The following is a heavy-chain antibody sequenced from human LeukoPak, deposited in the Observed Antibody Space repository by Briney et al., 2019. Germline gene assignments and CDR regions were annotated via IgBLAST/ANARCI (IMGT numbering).Heavy chain of an antibody. CDR2: ISYSGST. V-gene: IGHV4-39*01. J-gene: IGHJ4*02. CDR1: GGSITTNNYY. Sequence: SETLSLTCTVSGGSITTNNYYWGWIRQPPGKGLEWIGMISYSGSTYYNPSLKSRVTISRETSKNQFSLKVRSVTAADTAVYYCARGGWNKFDYWGQGTLVTVSS. D-gene: IGHD2-15*01. CDR3: ARGGWNKFDY.